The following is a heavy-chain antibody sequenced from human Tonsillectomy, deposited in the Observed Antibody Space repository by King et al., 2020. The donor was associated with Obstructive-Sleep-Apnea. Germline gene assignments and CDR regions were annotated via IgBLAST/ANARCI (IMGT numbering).Heavy chain of an antibody. V-gene: IGHV4-59*08. J-gene: IGHJ6*02. CDR2: IYYSGST. Sequence: QLQESGPGLVKSSETLSLTCTVSGGSISSYYWSWIRQPPGKGLEWIGYIYYSGSTNYNPSLKSRVTISVDTSKNQFSLKLSPVTAADTAGYYCVRHRDNGGNSDYYYGMDVWGQGTTVTVSS. CDR3: VRHRDNGGNSDYYYGMDV. CDR1: GGSISSYY. D-gene: IGHD4-23*01.